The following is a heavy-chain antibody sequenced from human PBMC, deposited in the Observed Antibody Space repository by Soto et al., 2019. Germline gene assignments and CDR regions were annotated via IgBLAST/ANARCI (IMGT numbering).Heavy chain of an antibody. CDR3: VRYSSFWRGYSYYGMDV. CDR1: GFTFINYV. D-gene: IGHD3-3*01. Sequence: GGSLRLSCAASGFTFINYVMHWVRQAPGKGLEWVAVISDDGSNKYYADSVKGRFTISRDNSENTLYLQMNGLRVEDTAMYYFVRYSSFWRGYSYYGMDVWGQGTTVTVSS. CDR2: ISDDGSNK. V-gene: IGHV3-30*04. J-gene: IGHJ6*02.